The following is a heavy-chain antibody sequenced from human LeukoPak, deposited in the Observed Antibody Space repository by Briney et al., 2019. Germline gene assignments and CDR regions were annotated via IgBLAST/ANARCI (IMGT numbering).Heavy chain of an antibody. CDR2: IYHSGTT. D-gene: IGHD3-22*01. Sequence: TLSLTCTVSGGSISSADNYWSWIRQPPGKGLEWIGYIYHSGTTDCNPSLKSRITISVDMSKNQFSLKLSSVTAADTAVYYCARDRVYYYDSSGYYSLTSYYYGMDVWGQGTTVTVSS. CDR3: ARDRVYYYDSSGYYSLTSYYYGMDV. CDR1: GGSISSADNY. J-gene: IGHJ6*02. V-gene: IGHV4-30-4*01.